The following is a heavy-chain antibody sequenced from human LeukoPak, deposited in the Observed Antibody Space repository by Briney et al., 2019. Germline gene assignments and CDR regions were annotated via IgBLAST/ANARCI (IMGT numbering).Heavy chain of an antibody. D-gene: IGHD3-10*01. CDR2: IYATGST. CDR1: GGSISSGGHY. CDR3: ARDQTYSGSGIYTYFDY. V-gene: IGHV4-61*02. Sequence: SETLSLTCAVSGGSISSGGHYWSWIRQPAGKGLEYLGRIYATGSTNYNPSLRSRVTISADTSMNHFSLKLSSVTAADTAVYYCARDQTYSGSGIYTYFDYWGQGILVTVSS. J-gene: IGHJ4*02.